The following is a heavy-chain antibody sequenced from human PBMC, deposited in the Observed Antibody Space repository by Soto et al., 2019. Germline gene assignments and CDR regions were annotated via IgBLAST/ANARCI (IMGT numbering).Heavy chain of an antibody. D-gene: IGHD2-2*01. Sequence: PTPTLTLTCTFSGFSLRNGGVGVGWIRQPPGKALEWLALIYVNDDKDYRPSLKSRLAITKDTSKNQVVLTMTNMDPADTATFRCAQRHGVFIGLYAQCYFDSWGTGNMVTGSA. CDR2: IYVNDDK. CDR3: AQRHGVFIGLYAQCYFDS. J-gene: IGHJ4*02. CDR1: GFSLRNGGVG. V-gene: IGHV2-5*01.